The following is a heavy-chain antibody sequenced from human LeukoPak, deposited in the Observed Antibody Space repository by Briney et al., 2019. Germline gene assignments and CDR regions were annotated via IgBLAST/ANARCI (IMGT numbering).Heavy chain of an antibody. J-gene: IGHJ4*02. CDR3: ARVGGNSQTDY. Sequence: GGSLRLSCAASGFTFSSYAMSWVRQAPGKGLEWVSPTSATGGTTYYADSVKGRFTFSRDNSKNTLFLQMNSLRAEDTALYYCARVGGNSQTDYWGQGTLVTVSS. V-gene: IGHV3-23*01. CDR1: GFTFSSYA. CDR2: TSATGGTT. D-gene: IGHD4-23*01.